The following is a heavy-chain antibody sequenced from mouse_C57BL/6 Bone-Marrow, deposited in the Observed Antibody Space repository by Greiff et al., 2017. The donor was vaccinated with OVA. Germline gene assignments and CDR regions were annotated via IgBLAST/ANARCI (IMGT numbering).Heavy chain of an antibody. D-gene: IGHD5-1*01. CDR3: ARNTYTWY. J-gene: IGHJ2*01. V-gene: IGHV1-19*01. CDR1: GYTFTDYY. Sequence: EVQLQQSGPVLVKPGASVKMSCKASGYTFTDYYMNWVKQSHGKSLEWIGVINPYNCGTSYNHKFKGKVTLTVDKSSSTAYMELNRLTSEDSAVYYCARNTYTWYWGQGTTITVTA. CDR2: INPYNCGT.